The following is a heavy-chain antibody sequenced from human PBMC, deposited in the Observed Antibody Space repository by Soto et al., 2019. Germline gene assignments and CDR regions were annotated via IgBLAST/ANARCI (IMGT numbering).Heavy chain of an antibody. D-gene: IGHD6-13*01. CDR3: ARDLLYSTRATVRFDI. V-gene: IGHV1-18*01. J-gene: IGHJ3*02. CDR2: INTYNGNT. CDR1: GYTFTNYG. Sequence: VQLVQSGVEVKKPGASVKVSCKASGYTFTNYGISWVRQAPGQGLEWMGWINTYNGNTNYAHKAQGRVTMTTETSTSTAYMELRSLRPDDTAVDYCARDLLYSTRATVRFDIWGQGTMLTVSS.